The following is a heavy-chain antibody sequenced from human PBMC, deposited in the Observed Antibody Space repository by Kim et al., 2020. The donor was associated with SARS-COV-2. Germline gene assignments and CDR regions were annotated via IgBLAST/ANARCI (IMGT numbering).Heavy chain of an antibody. D-gene: IGHD3-10*01. V-gene: IGHV1-69*04. Sequence: AQKFQGRVTITADKSTSTAYMELSSLRSEDTAVYYCARDQGLWFGELLGYWGQGTLVTVSS. J-gene: IGHJ4*02. CDR3: ARDQGLWFGELLGY.